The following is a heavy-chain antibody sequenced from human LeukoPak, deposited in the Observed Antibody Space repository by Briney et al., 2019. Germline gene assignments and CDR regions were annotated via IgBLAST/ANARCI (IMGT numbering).Heavy chain of an antibody. CDR1: GFTFSSYW. Sequence: PGGSLRLSCAASGFTFSSYWMHWVRQAPGEGLVWVSRINSDGSSTSYAESVKGRFTISRDNAKNTLYLQMNSLRAEDTAVYYCARERIQLWLRVFDYWGQGTLVTVSS. CDR2: INSDGSST. J-gene: IGHJ4*02. V-gene: IGHV3-74*01. D-gene: IGHD5-18*01. CDR3: ARERIQLWLRVFDY.